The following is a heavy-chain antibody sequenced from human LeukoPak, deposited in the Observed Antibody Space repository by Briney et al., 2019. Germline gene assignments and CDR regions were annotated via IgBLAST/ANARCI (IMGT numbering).Heavy chain of an antibody. CDR2: INPNSGGT. J-gene: IGHJ6*03. D-gene: IGHD5-12*01. Sequence: GASVKVSCKASGYAFTGYYMHWVRQAPGQGLEWMGWINPNSGGTNYAQKFQGRVTMTRDTSISTAYMELSRLRSDDTAVYYCARGPLVATTVGYYYYYMDVWGKGTTVTISS. CDR3: ARGPLVATTVGYYYYYMDV. V-gene: IGHV1-2*02. CDR1: GYAFTGYY.